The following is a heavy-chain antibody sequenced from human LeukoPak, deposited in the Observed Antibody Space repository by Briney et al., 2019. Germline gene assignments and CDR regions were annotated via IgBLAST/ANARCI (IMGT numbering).Heavy chain of an antibody. CDR1: GGSISSSSYY. V-gene: IGHV4-39*07. CDR2: IHYSGST. Sequence: SETLSLTCTVSGGSISSSSYYWAWIRQPPGKGLEWIGSIHYSGSTYYNPSLKSRVTISVDTSKNQFSLKLSSVTAADTAVYYCARGAVGATETFDYWGQGTLVTVSS. D-gene: IGHD1-26*01. J-gene: IGHJ4*02. CDR3: ARGAVGATETFDY.